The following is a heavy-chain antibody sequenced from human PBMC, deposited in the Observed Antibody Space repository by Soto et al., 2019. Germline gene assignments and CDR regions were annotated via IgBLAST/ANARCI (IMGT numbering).Heavy chain of an antibody. CDR2: IGPFEAHAP. V-gene: IGHV3-23*01. D-gene: IGHD1-20*01. Sequence: EVQLLESGGDLVHPGGTLILSCVGSGYPFGDYAMRWVRQAPRKGLEWVSAIGPFEAHAPAYAASEKGRFTISRDNSRNILFLQMTNLRAGDTGVYYCARDAIPYNGRDDAFDLWGQGTVVTVSS. J-gene: IGHJ3*01. CDR1: GYPFGDYA. CDR3: ARDAIPYNGRDDAFDL.